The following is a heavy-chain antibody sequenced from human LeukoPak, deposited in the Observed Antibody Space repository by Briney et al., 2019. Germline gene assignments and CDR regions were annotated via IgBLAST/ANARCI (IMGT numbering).Heavy chain of an antibody. D-gene: IGHD5-18*01. CDR1: GGSISSYY. J-gene: IGHJ4*02. Sequence: KPSETLSLTCTVSGGSISSYYWSWIRQPPGKGLEWIGYIYYSGSTNYNPSLKSRVTISVDTSKNQFSLKLSSVTAADTAVYYCARLGYSYGIIDYWGQGTLVTVSS. CDR2: IYYSGST. CDR3: ARLGYSYGIIDY. V-gene: IGHV4-59*08.